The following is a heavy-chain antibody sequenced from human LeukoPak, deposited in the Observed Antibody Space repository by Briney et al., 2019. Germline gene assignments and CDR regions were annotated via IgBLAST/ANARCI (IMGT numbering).Heavy chain of an antibody. D-gene: IGHD6-19*01. Sequence: PGGSLRLSCAASGFTFSSYGMHWVRQAPGKGLEWVAVISYDGSNKYYADSVKGRFTISRDNSKNTLYLQMNSLRAEDTAVYYCAKRSSGYGMDVWGQGTTVTVSS. CDR1: GFTFSSYG. V-gene: IGHV3-30*18. J-gene: IGHJ6*02. CDR2: ISYDGSNK. CDR3: AKRSSGYGMDV.